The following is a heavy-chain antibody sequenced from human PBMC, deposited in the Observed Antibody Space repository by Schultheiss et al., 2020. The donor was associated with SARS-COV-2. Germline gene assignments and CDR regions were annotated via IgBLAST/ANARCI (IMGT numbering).Heavy chain of an antibody. CDR2: IYHSGST. J-gene: IGHJ4*01. D-gene: IGHD3-10*01. Sequence: SETLSLTCSVSGGSIGRSGYYWGWIRQSPGKGLEWIGEIYHSGSTNYNPSLKSRVTISVDTSKNQFSLKLSSVTAADTAVYYCARVGGMVRGAEVRKKYYFDYWGQGTLVTVSS. CDR1: GGSIGRSGYY. CDR3: ARVGGMVRGAEVRKKYYFDY. V-gene: IGHV4-39*07.